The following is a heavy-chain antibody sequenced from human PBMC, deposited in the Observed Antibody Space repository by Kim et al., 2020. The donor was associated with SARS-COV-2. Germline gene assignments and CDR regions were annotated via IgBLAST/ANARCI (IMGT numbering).Heavy chain of an antibody. Sequence: GGSLRLSCAASGFTFSSYGMHWVRQAPGKVLEWVAVIWYDGSNKYYADSVKGRFTISRDNSKNTLYLQMNSLRAEDTAVYYCARGEVRGVIIPYVYYYGMDVWGQGTAVTVSS. D-gene: IGHD3-10*01. CDR1: GFTFSSYG. V-gene: IGHV3-33*01. CDR3: ARGEVRGVIIPYVYYYGMDV. J-gene: IGHJ6*02. CDR2: IWYDGSNK.